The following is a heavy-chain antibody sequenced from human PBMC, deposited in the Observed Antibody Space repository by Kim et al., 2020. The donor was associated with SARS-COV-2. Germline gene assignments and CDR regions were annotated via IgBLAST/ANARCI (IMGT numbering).Heavy chain of an antibody. J-gene: IGHJ4*02. V-gene: IGHV1-24*01. CDR3: ATDGI. Sequence: EPECGETIYAQKVQGRVTMAEDTSTDTAYMELSSLRSEDTAVYYCATDGIWGQGTLVTVSS. CDR2: EPECGET. D-gene: IGHD1-20*01.